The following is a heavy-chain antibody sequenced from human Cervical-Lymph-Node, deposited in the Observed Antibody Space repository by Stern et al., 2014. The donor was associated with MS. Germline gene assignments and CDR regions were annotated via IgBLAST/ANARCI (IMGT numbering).Heavy chain of an antibody. D-gene: IGHD2-21*01. Sequence: EVQLVESGAEVKKPGESLKISCKGSGYSFTTYWVGWVRQMPGKGLEWMGLIYPGYSDTRYSPTFRGQVTFSADKSISTVYLHLSSLRASDTAIYYCARQTYLQMDCFDSWGQGTLVTVSS. CDR2: IYPGYSDT. J-gene: IGHJ5*01. CDR3: ARQTYLQMDCFDS. V-gene: IGHV5-51*01. CDR1: GYSFTTYW.